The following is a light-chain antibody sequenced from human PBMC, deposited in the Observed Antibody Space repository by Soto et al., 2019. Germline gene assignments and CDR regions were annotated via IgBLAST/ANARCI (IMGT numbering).Light chain of an antibody. J-gene: IGLJ2*01. Sequence: QSALTQPASVSESPGQSITISCTGTNSDIGRYKFVSWFQQHPGKAPKLMIFEGTNRPSGVSNRFSGSKSGNTASLTISGLQAEDEAIYFCSSSTNTNTLVIFGGGTKLTVL. CDR2: EGT. CDR1: NSDIGRYKF. CDR3: SSSTNTNTLVI. V-gene: IGLV2-14*01.